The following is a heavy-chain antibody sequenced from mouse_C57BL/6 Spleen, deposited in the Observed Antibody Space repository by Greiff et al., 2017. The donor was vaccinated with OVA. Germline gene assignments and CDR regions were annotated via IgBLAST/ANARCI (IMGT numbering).Heavy chain of an antibody. CDR3: ARRGLYSNYPDY. CDR2: IYPGSGST. Sequence: QVQLQQPGAELVKPGASVKMSCKASGYTFTSYWITWVKQRPGQGLEWIGDIYPGSGSTNYNEKFKSKATLTVDTSSSTAYMQLSSLTSEDSAVYYCARRGLYSNYPDYWGQGTTLTVSS. V-gene: IGHV1-55*01. D-gene: IGHD2-5*01. J-gene: IGHJ2*01. CDR1: GYTFTSYW.